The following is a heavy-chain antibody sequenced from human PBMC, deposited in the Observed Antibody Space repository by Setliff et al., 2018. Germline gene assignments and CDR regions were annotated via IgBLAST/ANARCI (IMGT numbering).Heavy chain of an antibody. CDR1: GGSFSDYY. D-gene: IGHD1-1*01. J-gene: IGHJ4*02. CDR3: ARDMGQPYYFES. Sequence: SETLSLTCTVYGGSFSDYYWGWIRQAPGKGLEWIGSIYYTGSTYYNPSLKSRVTMSVDTSKRQFSLKLGSATAADTAVYYCARDMGQPYYFESWGLGTLVTVSS. CDR2: IYYTGST. V-gene: IGHV4-39*07.